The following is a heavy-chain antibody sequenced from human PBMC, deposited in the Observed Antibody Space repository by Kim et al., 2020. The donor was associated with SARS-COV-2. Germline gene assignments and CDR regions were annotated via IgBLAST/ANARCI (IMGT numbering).Heavy chain of an antibody. CDR1: GYRFPNYW. J-gene: IGHJ5*01. CDR2: IYPGDFDT. Sequence: GESLKISCTGSGYRFPNYWIAWVRQMPVKDLEWMGIIYPGDFDTKYSPSFQGQVTISVDKPTSTAYLQWSSLKASDTAMYYCAKTYCSGGDCFYNWFDSWGQGTLVTVSS. V-gene: IGHV5-51*04. D-gene: IGHD2-15*01. CDR3: AKTYCSGGDCFYNWFDS.